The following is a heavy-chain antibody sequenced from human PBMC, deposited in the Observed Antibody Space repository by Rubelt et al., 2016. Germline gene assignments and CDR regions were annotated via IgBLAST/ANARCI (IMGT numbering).Heavy chain of an antibody. J-gene: IGHJ4*02. D-gene: IGHD5-12*01. V-gene: IGHV4-59*01. CDR1: GGSISSYY. CDR2: IYYSGGT. Sequence: QVQLQESGPGLVKPSETLSLTCTVSGGSISSYYWSWIRQPPGKGLEWIGYIYYSGGTNYNPSLKSRVTISVDTSKNQFSLKLSSVTAADTAVYDCARSAWIPHYFDYWGQGTLVTVSA. CDR3: ARSAWIPHYFDY.